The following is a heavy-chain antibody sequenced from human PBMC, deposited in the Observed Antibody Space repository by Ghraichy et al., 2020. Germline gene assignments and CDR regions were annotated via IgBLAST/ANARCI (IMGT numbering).Heavy chain of an antibody. CDR1: GGSISNYY. D-gene: IGHD5-18*01. CDR3: ARIQPSGLADY. V-gene: IGHV4-59*01. Sequence: SETLSLTCTVSGGSISNYYWTWIRQPPGKGLEWIGYIYYSGSTNYNPSLKSRVTISVDTSKNQFSLELNSVTAADTAMYYCARIQPSGLADYWGQGTLVTVSS. J-gene: IGHJ4*02. CDR2: IYYSGST.